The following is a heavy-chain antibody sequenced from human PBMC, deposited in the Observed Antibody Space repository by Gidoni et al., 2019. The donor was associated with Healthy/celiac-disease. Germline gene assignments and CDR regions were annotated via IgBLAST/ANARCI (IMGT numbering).Heavy chain of an antibody. D-gene: IGHD1-26*01. V-gene: IGHV3-7*01. CDR3: ARVLWEWELRALDAFDI. Sequence: EVQLVESGGGLVQPGGSLRLSCAASGFTFSSYWMSWVRQAPGKGLEGVANIKQDGSEKYYVDSVKGRFTISRDNAKNSLYLQMNSLRAEDTAVYYCARVLWEWELRALDAFDIWGQGTMVTVSS. J-gene: IGHJ3*02. CDR2: IKQDGSEK. CDR1: GFTFSSYW.